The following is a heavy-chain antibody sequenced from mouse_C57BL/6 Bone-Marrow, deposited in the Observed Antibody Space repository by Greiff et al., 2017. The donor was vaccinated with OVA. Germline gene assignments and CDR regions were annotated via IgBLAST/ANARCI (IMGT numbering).Heavy chain of an antibody. CDR2: IYPGSGNT. CDR3: ARMGITTVDWYFDV. D-gene: IGHD1-1*01. Sequence: VQLQESGPELVKPGASVKISCKASGYSFTSYYIHWVKQRPGQGLEWIGWIYPGSGNTKYNEKFKGKATLTADTSSSTAYMQLSRLTSEDSAVYYCARMGITTVDWYFDVWGTGTTVTVSS. V-gene: IGHV1-66*01. CDR1: GYSFTSYY. J-gene: IGHJ1*03.